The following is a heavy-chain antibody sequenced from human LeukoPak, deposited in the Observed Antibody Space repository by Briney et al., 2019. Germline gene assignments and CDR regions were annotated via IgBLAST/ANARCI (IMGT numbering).Heavy chain of an antibody. CDR3: ARSDYGTSGNFDY. V-gene: IGHV3-21*01. Sequence: GGSLRLSCAASGFTFSSYSMNWVRQAPGKGLEWVSSISSSSSYIYYADSVKGRFTISRDNAKNSLYLQMNSLRAEDTAVYYCARSDYGTSGNFDYWGQGTLVTVSS. D-gene: IGHD4/OR15-4a*01. CDR1: GFTFSSYS. J-gene: IGHJ4*02. CDR2: ISSSSSYI.